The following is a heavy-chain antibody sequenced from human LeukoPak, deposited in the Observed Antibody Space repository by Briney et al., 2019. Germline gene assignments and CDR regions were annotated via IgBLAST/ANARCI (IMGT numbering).Heavy chain of an antibody. CDR1: GFTFSSYG. J-gene: IGHJ4*02. V-gene: IGHV3-30*02. D-gene: IGHD4-11*01. CDR2: IRYDGSNK. Sequence: PGGSLRLSCAASGFTFSSYGMHWVRQAPGKGLEWVAFIRYDGSNKYYADSVKGRFTISRDNSKNTLYLQMNSLRAEDTAVYYCAKDLPTVTTPVGDDYWGQGTLVTVSS. CDR3: AKDLPTVTTPVGDDY.